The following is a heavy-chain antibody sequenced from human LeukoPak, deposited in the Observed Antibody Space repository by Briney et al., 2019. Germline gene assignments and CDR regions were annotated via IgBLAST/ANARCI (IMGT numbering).Heavy chain of an antibody. Sequence: GGSLRLSCAASGFTFSDYYMSWIRQVPGKGLEWVSYISSSGSTIYYADSVKGRFTISRDNAKNSLNLQTNSLRPEDTAVYYCAREGGNWGEGYFDYWGQGTLVTVSS. D-gene: IGHD7-27*01. CDR2: ISSSGSTI. V-gene: IGHV3-11*01. CDR1: GFTFSDYY. J-gene: IGHJ4*02. CDR3: AREGGNWGEGYFDY.